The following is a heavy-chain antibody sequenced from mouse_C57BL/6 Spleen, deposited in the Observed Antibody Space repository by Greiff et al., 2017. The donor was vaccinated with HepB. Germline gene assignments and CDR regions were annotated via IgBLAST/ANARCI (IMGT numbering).Heavy chain of an antibody. D-gene: IGHD2-5*01. CDR3: ARKSNSYAMDY. J-gene: IGHJ4*01. CDR2: IYPGDGDT. V-gene: IGHV1-82*01. Sequence: QVQLQQSGPELVKPGASVKISCKASGYAFSSSWMNWVKQRPGKGLEWIGRIYPGDGDTNYNGKFKGKATLTADKSSSTAYMQLSGLTSEYSAVYFCARKSNSYAMDYWGQGTSVTVSS. CDR1: GYAFSSSW.